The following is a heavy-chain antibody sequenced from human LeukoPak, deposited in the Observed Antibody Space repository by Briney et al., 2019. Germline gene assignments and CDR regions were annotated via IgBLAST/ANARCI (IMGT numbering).Heavy chain of an antibody. D-gene: IGHD5-12*01. CDR1: GFTFSSYA. Sequence: PGGSLRLSCAASGFTFSSYAMHWVRQAPGKGLEWVAVISYDGSNKYYADSVKGRFTISRDNSKNTLYLQMNSLRAEDTAVYYCARDRVDIVATAPSLSYYYGMDVWGQGTTVTVSS. V-gene: IGHV3-30*14. J-gene: IGHJ6*02. CDR3: ARDRVDIVATAPSLSYYYGMDV. CDR2: ISYDGSNK.